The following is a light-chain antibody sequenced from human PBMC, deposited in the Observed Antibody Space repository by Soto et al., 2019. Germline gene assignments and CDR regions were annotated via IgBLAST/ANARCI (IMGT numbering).Light chain of an antibody. CDR3: QQYGSSPGIT. Sequence: EIVLTQSPGTLSLSPGERATLSCRASQSVSSAYLAWYQQKPGQAPRLLIYDVSSRATGIPDRFSGSGSGTDFTLTISRLEPEDFAVYYCQQYGSSPGITFGQGTRLEIK. CDR2: DVS. J-gene: IGKJ5*01. V-gene: IGKV3-20*01. CDR1: QSVSSAY.